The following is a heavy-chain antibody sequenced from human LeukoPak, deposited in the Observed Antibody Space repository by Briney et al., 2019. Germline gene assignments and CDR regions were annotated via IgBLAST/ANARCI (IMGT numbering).Heavy chain of an antibody. CDR2: ISAYNGNT. J-gene: IGHJ4*02. D-gene: IGHD6-13*01. CDR1: GYTFTSYG. CDR3: ARDPSGYSSSLRFDY. V-gene: IGHV1-18*01. Sequence: GASVKVSCKASGYTFTSYGISWVRQAPGQGLEWMGWISAYNGNTNYAQKLQGRVTMTTDTSTSTAYMELRSLRSDDTAVYYCARDPSGYSSSLRFDYWGQGTLVTVSS.